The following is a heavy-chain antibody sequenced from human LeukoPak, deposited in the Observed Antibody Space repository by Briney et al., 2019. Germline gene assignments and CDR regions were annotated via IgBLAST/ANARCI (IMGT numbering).Heavy chain of an antibody. V-gene: IGHV3-7*01. CDR2: IKEDGTQR. CDR3: VRGGWELDY. Sequence: GGSLRLSCAASGFTFKNHWMAWVRLAPGKGLEWVAHIKEDGTQRYYVDSVKGRFTISRDDAKNSLYLQMNILTDEDTAVYYCVRGGWELDYWGQGILVTVSS. D-gene: IGHD4-23*01. CDR1: GFTFKNHW. J-gene: IGHJ4*02.